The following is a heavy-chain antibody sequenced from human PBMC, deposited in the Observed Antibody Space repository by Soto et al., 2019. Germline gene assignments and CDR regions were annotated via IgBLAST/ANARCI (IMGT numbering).Heavy chain of an antibody. D-gene: IGHD1-1*01. J-gene: IGHJ6*04. CDR3: VKGYWKGDV. CDR1: GFTFSTYA. Sequence: EVQLLESGGGLVQPGGSLRLSCAASGFTFSTYAMNWVRQAPGNGLEWVSAISGSGGSIHYADSVKGRFTISRDNSKNKLYLQMNSLRDEDTAVYHCVKGYWKGDVWGEGTTVTVSS. V-gene: IGHV3-23*01. CDR2: ISGSGGSI.